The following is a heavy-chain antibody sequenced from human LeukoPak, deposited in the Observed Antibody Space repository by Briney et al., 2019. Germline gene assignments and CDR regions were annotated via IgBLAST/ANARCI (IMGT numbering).Heavy chain of an antibody. CDR1: GFTFSSYE. V-gene: IGHV3-48*03. Sequence: GGSLRLSYAASGFTFSSYEMNWVRQAPGKGLEWVSYISSSGSTIYYADSVKGRFTISRDNAKNSLYLQMNSLRAEDTAVYYCARGASFVFDWGQGTLVTVSS. D-gene: IGHD3-3*01. CDR2: ISSSGSTI. CDR3: ARGASFVFD. J-gene: IGHJ4*02.